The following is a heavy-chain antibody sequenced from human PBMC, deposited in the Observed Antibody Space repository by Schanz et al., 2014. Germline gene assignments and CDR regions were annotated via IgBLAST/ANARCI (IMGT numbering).Heavy chain of an antibody. CDR3: ARDIQYHYDTSGPVGAFDI. CDR1: GGTFSSYA. D-gene: IGHD3-22*01. J-gene: IGHJ3*02. CDR2: IIPILGME. Sequence: HVQLVQSGAEVKKPGSSVKVSCTASGGTFSSYAFSWVRQAPGQGLEWMGKIIPILGMENYAQKFQGRVTITADISTSTAYMDLSSLRSDDTAVYYCARDIQYHYDTSGPVGAFDIWGQGTVVTVSS. V-gene: IGHV1-69*04.